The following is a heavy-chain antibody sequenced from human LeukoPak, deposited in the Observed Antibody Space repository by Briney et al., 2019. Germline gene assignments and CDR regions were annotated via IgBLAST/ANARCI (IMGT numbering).Heavy chain of an antibody. D-gene: IGHD5-18*01. Sequence: KPGRSLRLSCTASGFTFGDYAMSWFRQAPRKGLEGVGLIRGKAYGGTPEYAASVKVRFTISRDESTSIAYLQMTSLKTEDTAVYYCTRDDHTAMDSLAGWGQGTLVTVSS. CDR3: TRDDHTAMDSLAG. J-gene: IGHJ4*02. V-gene: IGHV3-49*05. CDR2: IRGKAYGGTP. CDR1: GFTFGDYA.